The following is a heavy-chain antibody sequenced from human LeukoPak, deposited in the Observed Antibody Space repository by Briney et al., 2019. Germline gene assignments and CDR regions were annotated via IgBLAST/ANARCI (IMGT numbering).Heavy chain of an antibody. V-gene: IGHV3-74*01. J-gene: IGHJ4*02. Sequence: PGGSLRLSCAASGFTFSSYWMHWVRQAPGKGLVWVSRINSDGSTTSYADSVKGRFTISRDNAKNTLYLQMNSLRAEDTAVYYCANFPITIFGVVIDYWGQGTLVTVSS. CDR2: INSDGSTT. CDR1: GFTFSSYW. D-gene: IGHD3-3*01. CDR3: ANFPITIFGVVIDY.